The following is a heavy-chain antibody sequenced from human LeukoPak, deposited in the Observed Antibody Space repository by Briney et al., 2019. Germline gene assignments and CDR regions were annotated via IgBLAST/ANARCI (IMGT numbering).Heavy chain of an antibody. CDR3: ARPYCASTSCPTFEY. D-gene: IGHD2-2*01. J-gene: IGHJ4*02. CDR2: ISSGSDTI. CDR1: GFAFSSYN. Sequence: AGSLRLSCAASGFAFSSYNMNWVRQAPGKGLEWVSYISSGSDTIFYADSVKGRFTISRDNAKNSLYLQMNSLRAEDTAVYYCARPYCASTSCPTFEYWGQGTLVTVSS. V-gene: IGHV3-48*01.